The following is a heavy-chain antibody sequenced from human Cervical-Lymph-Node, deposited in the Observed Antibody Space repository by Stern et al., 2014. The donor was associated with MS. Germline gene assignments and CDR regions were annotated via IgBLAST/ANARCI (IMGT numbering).Heavy chain of an antibody. Sequence: MQLVQSGAGVKEPGEFLKISCQTSGYSFTNYWIGWVRQMPGQGLEWLGIIYPGDSDAKYCPPFLGQVTIPADKPTNTAYGQWSSLKASDTATYYCARRAGYCSRTNCYAYWYFDLWGRGTLVTVSS. CDR1: GYSFTNYW. CDR2: IYPGDSDA. CDR3: ARRAGYCSRTNCYAYWYFDL. V-gene: IGHV5-51*01. J-gene: IGHJ2*01. D-gene: IGHD2-2*01.